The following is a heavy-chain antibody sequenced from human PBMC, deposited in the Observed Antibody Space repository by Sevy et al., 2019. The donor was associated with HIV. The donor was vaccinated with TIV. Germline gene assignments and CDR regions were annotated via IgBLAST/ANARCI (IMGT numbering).Heavy chain of an antibody. V-gene: IGHV3-49*03. CDR2: IRTTVNGGTA. CDR3: TRDERDLDAFDI. Sequence: GGSLRLSCATSGFTFYNYAMSWFRQAPGKGLEWIGFIRTTVNGGTAEYAASVEGRFTISRYDSRCIAYLQMNNLKTEDTAVYYCTRDERDLDAFDIWGQGTMVTVSS. CDR1: GFTFYNYA. J-gene: IGHJ3*02.